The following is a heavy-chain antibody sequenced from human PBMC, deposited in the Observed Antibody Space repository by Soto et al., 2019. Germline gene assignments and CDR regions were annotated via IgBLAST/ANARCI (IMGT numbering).Heavy chain of an antibody. Sequence: PGGSLRLSCAASGFTFSSYAMSWVRQAPGKGLEWVSAISGSGGSTYYADSVKGRFTISRDNSKNTLYLQMNSLRAEDTAVYYCAKGVRDNWNDGPPGNWFDPWGKGSLVTVSP. J-gene: IGHJ5*02. CDR3: AKGVRDNWNDGPPGNWFDP. CDR2: ISGSGGST. CDR1: GFTFSSYA. V-gene: IGHV3-23*01. D-gene: IGHD1-20*01.